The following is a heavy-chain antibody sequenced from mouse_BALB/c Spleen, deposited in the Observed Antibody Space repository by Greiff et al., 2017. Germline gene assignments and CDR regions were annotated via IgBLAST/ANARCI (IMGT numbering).Heavy chain of an antibody. CDR1: GFAFSSYD. J-gene: IGHJ3*01. V-gene: IGHV5-12-1*01. CDR3: ARHEMNCAWFAY. Sequence: EVQLVESGGGLVKPGGSLKLSCAASGFAFSSYDMSWVRQTPEKRLEWVAYISSGGGSTYYPDTVKGRFTISRDNAKNTLYLQMSSLKSEDTAMYYCARHEMNCAWFAYWGQGTLVTVSA. D-gene: IGHD4-1*01. CDR2: ISSGGGST.